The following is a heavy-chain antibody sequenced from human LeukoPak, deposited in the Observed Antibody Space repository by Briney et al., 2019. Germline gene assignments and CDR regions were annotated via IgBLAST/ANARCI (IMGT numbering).Heavy chain of an antibody. D-gene: IGHD3-3*01. V-gene: IGHV3-23*01. CDR2: TSGSGGST. Sequence: GGSLRLSCAASGFTFRTYAMSWVRQTPGKGLDWVSVTSGSGGSTYYADSVRGRFTISRDNSRNTLYLQMNSLRVEDTAVYYCARDFTGNYYDFWSGYFLDYWGQGTLVTVSS. CDR3: ARDFTGNYYDFWSGYFLDY. J-gene: IGHJ4*02. CDR1: GFTFRTYA.